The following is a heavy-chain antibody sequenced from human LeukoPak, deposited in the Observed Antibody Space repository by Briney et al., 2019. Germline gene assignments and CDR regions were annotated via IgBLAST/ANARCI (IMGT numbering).Heavy chain of an antibody. Sequence: PGGSLRLSCAASGFTFSSYWMSWVRQAADKGLEWVAFVRNDGFDTYHSNSVKGRFSISRDDSKNTVYLQMNSLRAEDTALYYCARDRGKDYFGDWGQGTQVTVSS. CDR2: VRNDGFDT. CDR3: ARDRGKDYFGD. V-gene: IGHV3-30*02. D-gene: IGHD4-23*01. J-gene: IGHJ4*02. CDR1: GFTFSSYW.